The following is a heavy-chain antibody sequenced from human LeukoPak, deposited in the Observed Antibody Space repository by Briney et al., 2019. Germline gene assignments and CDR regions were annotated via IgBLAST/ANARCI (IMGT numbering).Heavy chain of an antibody. CDR1: GFSFSSYG. D-gene: IGHD3-22*01. CDR3: AKPPYDSSGYYQSTFDY. J-gene: IGHJ4*02. Sequence: GGSLRLSCAASGFSFSSYGMHWVRQAPGKGLEWVAVMSYDGSKEYYADSVKGRFTISRDNSKNTLYLQMNCLRAEDTAVYYCAKPPYDSSGYYQSTFDYWGQGTLVTVSS. CDR2: MSYDGSKE. V-gene: IGHV3-30*18.